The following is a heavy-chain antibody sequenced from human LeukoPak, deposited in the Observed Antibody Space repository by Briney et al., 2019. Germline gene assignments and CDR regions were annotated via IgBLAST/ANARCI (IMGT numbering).Heavy chain of an antibody. J-gene: IGHJ4*02. Sequence: GGSLRLSCAASGFTFSDHYMDWLRQAPGKGLEWVGRTRNKANSYTTEYAASVKGRFAVSRDASKNSLHLQMNSLKTEDTAVYYCARASGNSTIRYYFDNWGQGTLVTVSS. CDR3: ARASGNSTIRYYFDN. CDR2: TRNKANSYTT. V-gene: IGHV3-72*01. CDR1: GFTFSDHY. D-gene: IGHD3-3*01.